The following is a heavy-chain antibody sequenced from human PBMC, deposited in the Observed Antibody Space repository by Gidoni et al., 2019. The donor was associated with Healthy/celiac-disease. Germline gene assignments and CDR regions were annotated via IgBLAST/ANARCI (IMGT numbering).Heavy chain of an antibody. Sequence: EVQLVESGGGLVKPGGSLRLSCAASGFTFSSYSMNWVRQAPGKGLEWVSSISSSSSYIYYADSVKGRFTISRDNAKNSLYLQMNSLRAEDTAVYYCARDGVIAAAGTYDYWGQGTLVTVSS. J-gene: IGHJ4*02. CDR2: ISSSSSYI. D-gene: IGHD6-13*01. CDR1: GFTFSSYS. V-gene: IGHV3-21*01. CDR3: ARDGVIAAAGTYDY.